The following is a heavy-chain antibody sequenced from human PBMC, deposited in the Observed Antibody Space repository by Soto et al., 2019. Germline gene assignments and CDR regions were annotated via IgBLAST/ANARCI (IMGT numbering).Heavy chain of an antibody. J-gene: IGHJ6*03. CDR2: INSDGSVS. V-gene: IGHV3-74*01. Sequence: EVQLVESGGGLVQPGGSLRLSCAASGFTFSNYWMYWVRQAPGKGLVCVSRINSDGSVSSYADSVKGRLTISRDNVKNTLYLQMNSLRAEDTAVYYCARGDCVGGPCYSLAGSFYYYMDVWGKGTTVTVS. CDR3: ARGDCVGGPCYSLAGSFYYYMDV. D-gene: IGHD2-15*01. CDR1: GFTFSNYW.